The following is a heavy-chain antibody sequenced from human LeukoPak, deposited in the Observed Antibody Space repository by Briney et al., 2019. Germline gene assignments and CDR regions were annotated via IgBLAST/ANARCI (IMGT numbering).Heavy chain of an antibody. CDR3: ARVATPDVSSPLDF. Sequence: SETLSLTCAVSGGSITGFFGTWIRQPAGEGLQYIGRILSSGGANYNPSLQSRVAMPVDTSQNLFSLKLTSVTAADTAVYFCARVATPDVSSPLDFWGQGILVTVSS. J-gene: IGHJ4*02. V-gene: IGHV4-4*07. CDR1: GGSITGFF. CDR2: ILSSGGA. D-gene: IGHD6-19*01.